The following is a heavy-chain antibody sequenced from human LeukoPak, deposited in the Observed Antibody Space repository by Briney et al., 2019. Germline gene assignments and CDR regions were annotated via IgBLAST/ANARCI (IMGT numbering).Heavy chain of an antibody. Sequence: GGSLRLSCAASGFTFSNYAMSWVRQAPGKGLEWVSVISGSGATTDHADSVMGRFTISRDNSKNTLYLQLDSLRAEDTAVYFCAKGLWGAYYYGMDVWGQGTTVTVSS. V-gene: IGHV3-23*01. CDR3: AKGLWGAYYYGMDV. J-gene: IGHJ6*02. CDR2: ISGSGATT. CDR1: GFTFSNYA. D-gene: IGHD3-16*01.